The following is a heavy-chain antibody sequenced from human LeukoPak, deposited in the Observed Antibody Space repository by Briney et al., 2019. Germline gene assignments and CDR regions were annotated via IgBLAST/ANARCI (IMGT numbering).Heavy chain of an antibody. Sequence: GGSLRLSCAASGFTFSSYSMNWVRQAPGKGLEWVSSISSSSSYIYYADSVKGRFTISRDNAKNSLYLQMNSLRAEDTAVYYCAREYSVVVTAIHYWGQGTLVTVSS. V-gene: IGHV3-21*01. CDR2: ISSSSSYI. CDR3: AREYSVVVTAIHY. J-gene: IGHJ4*02. CDR1: GFTFSSYS. D-gene: IGHD2-21*02.